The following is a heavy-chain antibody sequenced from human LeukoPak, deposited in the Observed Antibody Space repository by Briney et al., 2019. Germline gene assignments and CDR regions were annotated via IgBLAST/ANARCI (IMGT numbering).Heavy chain of an antibody. J-gene: IGHJ4*02. D-gene: IGHD6-13*01. CDR3: ARLWSSSWYVGAY. CDR2: IYPGDSDT. Sequence: GESLKISCKGSGYSFTSYWIGWVRQMPGKGLEWMGIIYPGDSDTRYGPSLQGQVTISADKSISTAYLQWSSLKASDTAMYYCARLWSSSWYVGAYWGQGTLVTVSS. CDR1: GYSFTSYW. V-gene: IGHV5-51*01.